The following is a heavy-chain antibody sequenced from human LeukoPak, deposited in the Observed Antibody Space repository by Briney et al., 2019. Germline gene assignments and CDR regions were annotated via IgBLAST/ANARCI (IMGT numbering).Heavy chain of an antibody. CDR1: GFTFSDYY. CDR3: AKAIHSGSTMPGD. CDR2: ISSGTSRTI. V-gene: IGHV3-11*01. J-gene: IGHJ4*02. Sequence: GGSLRLSCAASGFTFSDYYMSWIRQAPGKGLEWVSYISSGTSRTIYYADSVKGRFTISRDNAKNSLYLQMNSLRAEDTAVYYCAKAIHSGSTMPGDWGQGTLVTVSS. D-gene: IGHD1-26*01.